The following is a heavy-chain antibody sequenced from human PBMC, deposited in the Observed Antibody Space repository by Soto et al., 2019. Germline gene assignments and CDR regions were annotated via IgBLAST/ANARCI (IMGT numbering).Heavy chain of an antibody. Sequence: GGSLRLSCATSGFTFGNYAMSWVRQAPGKGLEWVSHITAAGITYYADSVRGRFVISRDSSTNIVYLQMKNLRVEDTALYYCAKCLQMYWNYDAFHIWGQGTMVTVSS. CDR1: GFTFGNYA. CDR2: ITAAGIT. D-gene: IGHD1-7*01. J-gene: IGHJ3*02. CDR3: AKCLQMYWNYDAFHI. V-gene: IGHV3-23*01.